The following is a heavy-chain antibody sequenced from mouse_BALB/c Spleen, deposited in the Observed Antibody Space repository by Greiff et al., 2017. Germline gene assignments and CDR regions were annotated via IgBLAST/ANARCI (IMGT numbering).Heavy chain of an antibody. CDR2: ISYSGST. D-gene: IGHD4-1*01. CDR3: ASRGLSDWDGGDY. V-gene: IGHV3-2*02. CDR1: GYSITSDYA. Sequence: VQLQQSGPGLVKPSQSLSITCTVTGYSITSDYAWNWIRQFPGNKLGWMGYISYSGSTSYNPSLKSRIYITRDTSKNQFFLQLNFVTTEDTAAYYCASRGLSDWDGGDYWGQGTSVTVSS. J-gene: IGHJ4*01.